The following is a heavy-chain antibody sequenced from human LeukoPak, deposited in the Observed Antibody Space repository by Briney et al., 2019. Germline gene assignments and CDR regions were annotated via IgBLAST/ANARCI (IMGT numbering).Heavy chain of an antibody. D-gene: IGHD1-1*01. CDR2: ISSSGSTI. CDR1: GFTFSSYE. Sequence: GGSLRLSRVASGFTFSSYEMNWVRQAPGKGLEWVSYISSSGSTIYYADSVKGRFTISRDNAKNSLYLQMNSLRAEDTAVYYCARDPNGIYYGMDVWGQGTTVTVSS. J-gene: IGHJ6*02. V-gene: IGHV3-48*03. CDR3: ARDPNGIYYGMDV.